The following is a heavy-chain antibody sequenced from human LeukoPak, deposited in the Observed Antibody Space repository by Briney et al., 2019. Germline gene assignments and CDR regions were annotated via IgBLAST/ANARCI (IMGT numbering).Heavy chain of an antibody. CDR3: TTRAPYGSGIDRSIVDY. J-gene: IGHJ4*02. Sequence: GGSLRLSCAASGFTFSNAWMNWVRQAPGKGLEWVGRIKSKTDGGTTDYAAPVKGRFTISRDDSKNTLYLQMNSLKTEDTAVYYCTTRAPYGSGIDRSIVDYWGQGTLVTVSS. CDR2: IKSKTDGGTT. CDR1: GFTFSNAW. V-gene: IGHV3-15*07. D-gene: IGHD3-10*01.